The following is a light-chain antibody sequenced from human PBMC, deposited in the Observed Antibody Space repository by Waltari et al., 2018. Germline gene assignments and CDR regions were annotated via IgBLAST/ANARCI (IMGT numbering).Light chain of an antibody. CDR1: CLVNHNSYNY. CDR2: VGS. Sequence: CLVNHNSYNYLNWYLQKPGQAPKLLIYVGSSWDSGVPDRFSGSGSGTDFTLKISRVEAEDVAAYYCMQTQRALCTFGQGTKVEIK. J-gene: IGKJ1*01. CDR3: MQTQRALCT. V-gene: IGKV2-28*01.